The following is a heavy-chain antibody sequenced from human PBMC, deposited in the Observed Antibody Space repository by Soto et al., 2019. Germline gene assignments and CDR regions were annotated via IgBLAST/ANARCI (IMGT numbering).Heavy chain of an antibody. CDR1: GFTFSSYA. D-gene: IGHD3-10*02. Sequence: GSLRLSCAASGFTFSSYAMSWVRQAPGKGLEWVSAISGSGGSTYYADSVKGRFTISRDNSKNTLYLQMNSLRAEDTAVYYCATDVHYYDRAQAAFDICGQGTMVTV. V-gene: IGHV3-23*01. CDR3: ATDVHYYDRAQAAFDI. J-gene: IGHJ3*02. CDR2: ISGSGGST.